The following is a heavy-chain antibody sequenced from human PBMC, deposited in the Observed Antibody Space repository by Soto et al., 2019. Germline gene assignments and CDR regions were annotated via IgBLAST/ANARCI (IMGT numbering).Heavy chain of an antibody. V-gene: IGHV2-5*01. CDR1: GFSLSTSGMG. Sequence: QITLKESGPTLVKPTQTLTLTCNFSGFSLSTSGMGVGWIRQPPGKALEWLGLIYWNDDMRYSPSLKSRLTITKDTSRDQVVLTVTNMDPVDTGTYFCVHRQRTPRMWDAFDVWGQGTMVTVSP. CDR2: IYWNDDM. J-gene: IGHJ3*01. D-gene: IGHD1-1*01. CDR3: VHRQRTPRMWDAFDV.